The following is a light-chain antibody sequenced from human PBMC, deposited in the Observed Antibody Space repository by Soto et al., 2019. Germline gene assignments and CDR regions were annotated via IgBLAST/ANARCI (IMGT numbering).Light chain of an antibody. CDR1: QSVSSY. Sequence: EIVLTQSPATLSLSPGERATLSCRASQSVSSYLAWYQQKPGHAPRLLIYDASNRPTGFPARFSGSGSGTDFTLTISSLEPEDFAVYYCQQRSNWPLFTFGPGTKVDIK. V-gene: IGKV3-11*01. CDR2: DAS. CDR3: QQRSNWPLFT. J-gene: IGKJ3*01.